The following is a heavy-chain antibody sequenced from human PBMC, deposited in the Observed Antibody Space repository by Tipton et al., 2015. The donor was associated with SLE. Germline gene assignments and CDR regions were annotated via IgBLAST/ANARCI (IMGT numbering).Heavy chain of an antibody. J-gene: IGHJ5*02. CDR1: TGSISSFY. CDR2: VYHTGAV. V-gene: IGHV4-59*01. D-gene: IGHD6-13*01. Sequence: GLVKPSETLSLTCSVSTGSISSFYWTWVRQPPGKGLEWIGLVYHTGAVSYNPSLNGRVTISIDTSTKQFSLRLHSVTTADTAVYYCARGDGQQLVEGFDPWGQGTLVTVSS. CDR3: ARGDGQQLVEGFDP.